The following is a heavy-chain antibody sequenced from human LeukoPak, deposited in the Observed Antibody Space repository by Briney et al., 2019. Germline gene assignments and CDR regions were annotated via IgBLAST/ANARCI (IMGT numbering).Heavy chain of an antibody. CDR1: GGSISSSSYY. J-gene: IGHJ4*02. D-gene: IGHD3-9*01. CDR3: ARQENDVLTGYYVNY. Sequence: SETLSLTCTVSGGSISSSSYYWGWIRQPPGKGLEWIGSIYYSGSTYYNPSLKSRVTISVDTSTNQFSLRLSSVTAADTAVYYCARQENDVLTGYYVNYRGQGTLVTVSS. CDR2: IYYSGST. V-gene: IGHV4-39*01.